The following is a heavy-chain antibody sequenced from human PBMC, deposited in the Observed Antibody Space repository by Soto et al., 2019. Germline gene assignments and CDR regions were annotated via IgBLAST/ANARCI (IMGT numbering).Heavy chain of an antibody. V-gene: IGHV4-31*03. CDR1: GGSISSGGYY. Sequence: QVQLQESGPGLVKPSQTLSLTCTVSGGSISSGGYYWSWIRQHPGKGLEWIGYIYYSGSTYYNPHLEVRVTLSVDTSKNQFSLKLSSVTAADTAVYYCAASCVGCGGFNYYGMDVWGQGTTVTVSS. D-gene: IGHD2-21*01. CDR2: IYYSGST. CDR3: AASCVGCGGFNYYGMDV. J-gene: IGHJ6*02.